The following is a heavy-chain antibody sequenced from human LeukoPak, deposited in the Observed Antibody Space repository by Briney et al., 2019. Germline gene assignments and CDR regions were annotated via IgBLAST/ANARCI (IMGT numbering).Heavy chain of an antibody. V-gene: IGHV3-20*04. CDR3: ARAKSGSYSDAFDI. CDR1: GFSFDDYG. J-gene: IGHJ3*02. Sequence: GSLRLSCAASGFSFDDYGLTWVRQAPGKGLEWVSGINWNGGSTGYADSVEGRFTFSRDNAKNSLYLQMNSLRVEDAALYYCARAKSGSYSDAFDIWGQGTMVTVSS. D-gene: IGHD1-26*01. CDR2: INWNGGST.